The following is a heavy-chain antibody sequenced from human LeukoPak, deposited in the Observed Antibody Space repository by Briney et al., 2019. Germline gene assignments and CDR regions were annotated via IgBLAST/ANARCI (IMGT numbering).Heavy chain of an antibody. CDR2: FSSSGSTI. CDR3: AREPTSHDYGDYGREYGSGSWFDP. Sequence: AGSLRPSSAASAFTFTDLYMRWIRQAPGKGREWVSYFSSSGSTIYYVYCVKGRFNSCRDNDKNSLYLQMNSLRAGDTAVYYCAREPTSHDYGDYGREYGSGSWFDPWGQGTLVTVSS. D-gene: IGHD4-17*01. V-gene: IGHV3-11*01. J-gene: IGHJ5*02. CDR1: AFTFTDLY.